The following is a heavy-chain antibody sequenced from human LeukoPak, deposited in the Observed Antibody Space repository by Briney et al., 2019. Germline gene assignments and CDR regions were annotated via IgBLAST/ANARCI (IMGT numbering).Heavy chain of an antibody. CDR2: IYYSGST. CDR3: ARTRYYYNSRSYGAPYYFDY. CDR1: GGSISSYY. Sequence: SETLSLTCTVSGGSISSYYWSWIRQPPGKGLEWVGYIYYSGSTNYNPSLKSRVTISVDTSKNQFSLKLSSVTAADTAVYYCARTRYYYNSRSYGAPYYFDYWGQGTLVTVSS. J-gene: IGHJ4*02. D-gene: IGHD3-10*01. V-gene: IGHV4-59*08.